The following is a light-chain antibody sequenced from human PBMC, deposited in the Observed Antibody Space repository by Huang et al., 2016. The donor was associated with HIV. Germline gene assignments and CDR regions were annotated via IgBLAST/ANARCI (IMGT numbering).Light chain of an antibody. Sequence: VLPQSPATLSLSPGERATLSCRASQSLNTFLAWYQQKSGQAPRLLIDNASTSATGIPARFSGNGSGKDFTLIISNLRPEDFATYYCQQRSNSLTFGGGTQVQI. V-gene: IGKV3-11*01. CDR3: QQRSNSLT. CDR2: NAS. J-gene: IGKJ4*01. CDR1: QSLNTF.